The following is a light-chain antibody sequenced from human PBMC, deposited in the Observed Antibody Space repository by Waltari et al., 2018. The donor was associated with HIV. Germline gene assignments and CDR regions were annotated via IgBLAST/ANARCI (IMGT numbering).Light chain of an antibody. CDR1: KLGDKY. CDR2: QDS. J-gene: IGLJ2*01. CDR3: QAWDNSTAV. V-gene: IGLV3-1*01. Sequence: SYELTQPPSVSVSPGQTASITCSGDKLGDKYASWYQQKPGQSPVMVIYQDSERPSGIPERFSGSNSGNTATLTISGTQAMDEADYYCQAWDNSTAVFGGGTKLTVL.